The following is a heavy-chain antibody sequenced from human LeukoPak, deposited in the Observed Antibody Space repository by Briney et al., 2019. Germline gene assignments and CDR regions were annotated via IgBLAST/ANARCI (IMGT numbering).Heavy chain of an antibody. Sequence: SVKVSCKASGGTFSSYAISWVRQAPGQGLEWMGGIIPIFGTANYAQKFQGRVTITTDESTSTAYMELSSLRSEDTAVYYCARGGGYDILTGYYSEYFDYWGQGTLVTVSS. CDR3: ARGGGYDILTGYYSEYFDY. J-gene: IGHJ4*02. V-gene: IGHV1-69*05. D-gene: IGHD3-9*01. CDR1: GGTFSSYA. CDR2: IIPIFGTA.